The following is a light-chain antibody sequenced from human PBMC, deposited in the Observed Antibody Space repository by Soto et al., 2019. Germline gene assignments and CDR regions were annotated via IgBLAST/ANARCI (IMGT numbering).Light chain of an antibody. V-gene: IGLV1-47*01. CDR2: RNN. CDR3: AAWDDSRSGHA. CDR1: SSNIGSNY. J-gene: IGLJ1*01. Sequence: QSVLTQPPSASGTPGQRVTISCSGSSSNIGSNYVYWYQQFPGTAPKLLIYRNNQRPSGVPDRFSGSKSGTSASLAISGLRSEDEADYYCAAWDDSRSGHAFGSGTKVTVL.